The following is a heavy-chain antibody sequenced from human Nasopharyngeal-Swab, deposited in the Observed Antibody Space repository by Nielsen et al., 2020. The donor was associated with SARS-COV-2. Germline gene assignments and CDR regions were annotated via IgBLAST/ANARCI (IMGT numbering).Heavy chain of an antibody. CDR2: IYYSGST. CDR1: GGSISSSSYY. Sequence: SETLSLICTVSGGSISSSSYYWGWIRQPPGKGLEWIGSIYYSGSTYYNPSLKSRVTISVDTSKNQFSLKLSSVTAADTAVYYCARPYYDSSGYDAWFDPWGQGTLVTVSS. D-gene: IGHD3-22*01. CDR3: ARPYYDSSGYDAWFDP. J-gene: IGHJ5*02. V-gene: IGHV4-39*01.